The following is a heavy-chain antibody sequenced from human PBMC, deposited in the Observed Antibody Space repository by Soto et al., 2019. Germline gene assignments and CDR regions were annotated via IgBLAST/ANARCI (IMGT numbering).Heavy chain of an antibody. CDR3: ARESEDLTSNFDY. CDR1: GFTFSRYS. Sequence: PGGSLRLSCAASGFTFSRYSMNWVRQAPGKGLEWVSSISSTTNYIYYGDSMKGRFTISRDNAKNSLYLEMNSLRAEDTAVYYCARESEDLTSNFDYWGQGTLVTVSS. V-gene: IGHV3-21*06. CDR2: ISSTTNYI. J-gene: IGHJ4*02.